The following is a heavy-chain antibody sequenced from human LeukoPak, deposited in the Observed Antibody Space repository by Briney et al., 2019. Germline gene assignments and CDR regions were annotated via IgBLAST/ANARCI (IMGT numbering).Heavy chain of an antibody. V-gene: IGHV4-39*07. CDR1: GGSISSSNYY. CDR3: ARSIHYGSGSLLDY. CDR2: INHSGST. D-gene: IGHD3-10*01. J-gene: IGHJ4*02. Sequence: PSETLSLTCTVSGGSISSSNYYWGWLRQPPGTGLEWIGEINHSGSTNYNPSLKSRVTISVDTSKNQFSLNLTSVTAADTAVYYCARSIHYGSGSLLDYWGQGTLVTVSS.